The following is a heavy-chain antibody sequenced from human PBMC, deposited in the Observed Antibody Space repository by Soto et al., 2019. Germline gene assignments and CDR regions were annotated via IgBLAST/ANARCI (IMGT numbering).Heavy chain of an antibody. J-gene: IGHJ6*02. Sequence: HPGGSMRLSCAASGFAFSSHAMSWVRQAPGKGLEWVAAISGSGGSTYYADSVKGRFTISRDNSKNTLYLQMNSLRADDTAVYYCAKDIRSLTYYDFWSGSRGSGYYYYGMDVWGQGTTVTVSS. D-gene: IGHD3-3*01. V-gene: IGHV3-23*01. CDR1: GFAFSSHA. CDR2: ISGSGGST. CDR3: AKDIRSLTYYDFWSGSRGSGYYYYGMDV.